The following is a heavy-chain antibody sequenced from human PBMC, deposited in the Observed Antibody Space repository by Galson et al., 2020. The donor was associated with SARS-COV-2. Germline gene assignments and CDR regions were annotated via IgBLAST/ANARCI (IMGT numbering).Heavy chain of an antibody. J-gene: IGHJ6*02. D-gene: IGHD6-13*01. V-gene: IGHV3-21*01. CDR3: ASGAIAAAGGYYYYGMDV. CDR2: ISSSSSYI. CDR1: GFTFSSYS. Sequence: GESLKISCAASGFTFSSYSMNWVRQAPGKGLEWVSSISSSSSYIYYADSVKGRFTISRDNAKNSLYLQMNSLRAEDTAVYYCASGAIAAAGGYYYYGMDVWGQGTTVTVSS.